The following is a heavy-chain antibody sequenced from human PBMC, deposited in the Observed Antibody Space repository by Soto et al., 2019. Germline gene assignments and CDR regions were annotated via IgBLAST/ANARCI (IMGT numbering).Heavy chain of an antibody. V-gene: IGHV4-39*01. CDR2: IYYSGST. D-gene: IGHD1-26*01. J-gene: IGHJ4*02. CDR3: TRGLLSGSSYSGGWYYFDS. CDR1: GGSIGTTTYY. Sequence: SETLSLTCTVSGGSIGTTTYYWDWIRQPPGKGLEWIGTIYYSGSTHYNPSFKSRVTIPVDTSKNQLSLKLSSVTAADTAMYYCTRGLLSGSSYSGGWYYFDSWGQGTMVTVSS.